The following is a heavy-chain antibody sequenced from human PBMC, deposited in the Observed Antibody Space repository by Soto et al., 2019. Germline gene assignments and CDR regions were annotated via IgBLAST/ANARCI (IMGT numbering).Heavy chain of an antibody. V-gene: IGHV3-21*06. Sequence: GGSLRLSCAASWFTFTRYSMNWVRQAPGKGLEWVSSISSTTNYIYYGDSMKVRFTISRDNAKNSLYREMNSLRAEDTAVYYCARESEDLTTNFDYWGQGTLVTVSS. CDR2: ISSTTNYI. CDR1: WFTFTRYS. CDR3: ARESEDLTTNFDY. J-gene: IGHJ4*02.